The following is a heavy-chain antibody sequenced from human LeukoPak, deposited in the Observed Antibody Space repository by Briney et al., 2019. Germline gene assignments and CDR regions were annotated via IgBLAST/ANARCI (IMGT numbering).Heavy chain of an antibody. CDR3: ARTVATFLPYFDY. J-gene: IGHJ4*02. CDR1: GFTFSSYS. CDR2: ISSSSTYT. Sequence: PGGSLRLSCAASGFTFSSYSMNWVRQAPGKGLEWVSSISSSSTYTYYADSVKGRFTISRDNAKNSLYLQMNSLRAEDTAVYYCARTVATFLPYFDYWGQGTLVTVSS. V-gene: IGHV3-21*01. D-gene: IGHD5-12*01.